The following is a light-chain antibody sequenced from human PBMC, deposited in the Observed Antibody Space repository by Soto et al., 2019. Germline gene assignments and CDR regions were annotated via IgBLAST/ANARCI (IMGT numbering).Light chain of an antibody. CDR2: EVH. J-gene: IGLJ3*02. V-gene: IGLV2-14*01. Sequence: QSALTQPASVSGSLGQSITISCTGTSGDIGIYNFVSWFHQRPAKAPNLLIFEVHNRPSGVSDRFSASKSGNAASLTISGLQADDEGDYYCTSYTRSNTWVFGGGTKVTVL. CDR1: SGDIGIYNF. CDR3: TSYTRSNTWV.